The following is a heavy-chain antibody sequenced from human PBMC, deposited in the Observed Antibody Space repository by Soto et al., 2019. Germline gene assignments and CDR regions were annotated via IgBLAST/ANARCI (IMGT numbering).Heavy chain of an antibody. Sequence: QVQLVQSGAEVKKPGSSVKVSCKASGGTFSSSGFSWVRQAPGQGLEWMGMIVPSLDTTKYAQKFQARVTITADEFTSTAYLELSSLSSEDTAVYYCAGWPQPRVTAAAAEVEFWGPRHRVLVS. CDR3: AGWPQPRVTAAAAEVEF. J-gene: IGHJ6*02. CDR1: GGTFSSSG. D-gene: IGHD2-21*02. V-gene: IGHV1-69*11. CDR2: IVPSLDTT.